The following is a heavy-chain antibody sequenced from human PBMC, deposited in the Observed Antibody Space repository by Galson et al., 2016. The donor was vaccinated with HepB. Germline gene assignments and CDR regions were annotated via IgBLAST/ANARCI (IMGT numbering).Heavy chain of an antibody. V-gene: IGHV3-74*01. CDR2: IRPDATGA. Sequence: SLRLSCAASGFTFSSTWMHWVRQAPGKGLVWVSRIRPDATGANYADSVRGRFTISRDNAKDTLYLQMNSLRVEDTAVYYCARGSQPPQWQLGGYFDYWGQGTLVTVSS. J-gene: IGHJ4*02. D-gene: IGHD1-26*01. CDR1: GFTFSSTW. CDR3: ARGSQPPQWQLGGYFDY.